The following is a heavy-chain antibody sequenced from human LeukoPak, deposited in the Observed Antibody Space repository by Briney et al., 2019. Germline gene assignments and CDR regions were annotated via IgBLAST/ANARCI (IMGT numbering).Heavy chain of an antibody. CDR2: IIPIFGTA. CDR3: AREGYRSSGWSYFDY. Sequence: GASVKVSCKASGGTFSSYAISWVRQAPGQGLEWMGGIIPIFGTANYAQKFQGRVTITADKSTSTAYMELSSLRSEDTAVYYCAREGYRSSGWSYFDYWGQGTLVTVSS. CDR1: GGTFSSYA. V-gene: IGHV1-69*06. J-gene: IGHJ4*02. D-gene: IGHD6-19*01.